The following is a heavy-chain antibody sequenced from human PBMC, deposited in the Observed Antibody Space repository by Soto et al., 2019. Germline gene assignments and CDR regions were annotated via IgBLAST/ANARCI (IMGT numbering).Heavy chain of an antibody. Sequence: ASVKVSCKASGYTFTSYGISWVRQAPGQGLEWMGWISAYNGNTNYAQKLQGRVTMTTDTSTSTAYMELRSLRSDDTAVYYCAIDGLMGNAEFFDFCSQGSLVIVSA. CDR2: ISAYNGNT. J-gene: IGHJ4*02. V-gene: IGHV1-18*01. D-gene: IGHD2-8*01. CDR1: GYTFTSYG. CDR3: AIDGLMGNAEFFDF.